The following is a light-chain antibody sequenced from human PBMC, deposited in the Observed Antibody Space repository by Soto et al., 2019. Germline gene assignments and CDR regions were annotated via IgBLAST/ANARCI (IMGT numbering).Light chain of an antibody. CDR3: SSYTSSSTIGV. J-gene: IGLJ2*01. V-gene: IGLV2-14*01. CDR1: SSDVGGYNY. Sequence: QSALTQPASVSGSPGQAITISCTGTSSDVGGYNYVSWYQQHPGKAPNLMIYDVSNRPSGVSNRFSGSKSGNTASLTISGRQAEDEADYYCSSYTSSSTIGVFGGGTKLTVL. CDR2: DVS.